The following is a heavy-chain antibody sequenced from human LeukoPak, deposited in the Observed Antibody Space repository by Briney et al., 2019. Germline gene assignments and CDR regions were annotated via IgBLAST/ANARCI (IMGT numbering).Heavy chain of an antibody. D-gene: IGHD2-21*02. Sequence: TLSLTYTVSGASISSGTYYWNWIRQSAGKGLEWIGHIDITGSTNYNPSLKSRVTISVDKSKNQFSLKLSSVTAADTAVYYCAREYCGGDCYSGLYNWFDPWGQGTLVTVSS. CDR2: IDITGST. J-gene: IGHJ5*02. CDR3: AREYCGGDCYSGLYNWFDP. CDR1: GASISSGTYY. V-gene: IGHV4-61*09.